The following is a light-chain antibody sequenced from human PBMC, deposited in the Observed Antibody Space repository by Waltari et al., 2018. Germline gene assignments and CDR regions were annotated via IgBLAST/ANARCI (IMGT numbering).Light chain of an antibody. J-gene: IGLJ7*01. CDR1: SSNIGNNY. Sequence: QSVLTQPPSVSAAPGQRVTIPCSGGSSNIGNNYVSLYRQFPGTAPKLLIYENSERPSGIPGRFSGSKSGTSATLDITGLQAGDEADYYCGTWDSSLSGAVFGGGTHLTVL. CDR2: ENS. V-gene: IGLV1-51*02. CDR3: GTWDSSLSGAV.